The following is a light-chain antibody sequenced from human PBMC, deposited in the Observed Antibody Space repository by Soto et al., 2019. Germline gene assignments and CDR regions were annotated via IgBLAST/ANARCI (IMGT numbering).Light chain of an antibody. Sequence: EIVLPQSPASLTLSPEETPTPSSLASQSVSSNLAWYQQKPGQAPRLLIYGASTRATGFPARFSGSGSGTEFTLTISSLQSEDFAVYYCQQYNSWPRTFGQGTKVDI. CDR2: GAS. J-gene: IGKJ1*01. CDR1: QSVSSN. V-gene: IGKV3-15*01. CDR3: QQYNSWPRT.